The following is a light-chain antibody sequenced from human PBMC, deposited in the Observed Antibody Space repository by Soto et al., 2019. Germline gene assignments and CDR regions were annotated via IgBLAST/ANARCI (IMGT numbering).Light chain of an antibody. CDR3: QQYDSYSPYT. J-gene: IGKJ2*01. Sequence: DIQMTQFPPTLSASIGDRVTITCRASQTISSSLAWYQQKPGKAPKLLIYKASTLETGVPSRFSGSGSGTAFTLPISSLQPDDFATSYCQQYDSYSPYTFGQGTRLEIK. V-gene: IGKV1-5*03. CDR1: QTISSS. CDR2: KAS.